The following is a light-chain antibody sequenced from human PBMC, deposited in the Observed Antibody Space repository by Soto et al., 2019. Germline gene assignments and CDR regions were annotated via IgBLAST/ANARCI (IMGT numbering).Light chain of an antibody. CDR3: QQYGSSPPYT. CDR2: GAS. Sequence: EIVLTQSPGTLSLSPGERATLSCRASQSVSSSYLAWYQQKPGQAPRLLIYGASSRATGIPDRFSGSGSGTDFTLTISRREPEDFAVDSCQQYGSSPPYTFGQGTKLEIK. CDR1: QSVSSSY. V-gene: IGKV3-20*01. J-gene: IGKJ2*01.